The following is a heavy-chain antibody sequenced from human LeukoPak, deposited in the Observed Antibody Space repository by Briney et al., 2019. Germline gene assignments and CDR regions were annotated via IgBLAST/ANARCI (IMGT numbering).Heavy chain of an antibody. CDR1: GYTLTELS. CDR3: ATGGKGYYWVDY. D-gene: IGHD5-12*01. J-gene: IGHJ4*02. V-gene: IGHV1-24*01. Sequence: ASVKVSCKVSGYTLTELSMHWVRQAPGEGLEWMGGFDPEDGETIYAQKFQGRVTMTEDTSTDTAYMELSSLRSEDTAVYYCATGGKGYYWVDYWGQGTLVTVSS. CDR2: FDPEDGET.